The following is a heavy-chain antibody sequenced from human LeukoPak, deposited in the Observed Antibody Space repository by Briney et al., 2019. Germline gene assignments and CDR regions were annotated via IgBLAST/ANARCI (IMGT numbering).Heavy chain of an antibody. D-gene: IGHD3-22*01. J-gene: IGHJ4*02. CDR1: GGSISSGNYY. V-gene: IGHV4-31*03. CDR2: IYYSGST. CDR3: ARAYDSSGYYPSYFGY. Sequence: PSETLSLTCTVSGGSISSGNYYWSWIRQHPGTGLEWIGFIYYSGSTYYNPSLKSRVTISVDTSKNQFSLKLSAVTAADTAVYYCARAYDSSGYYPSYFGYWGQGTLVTVSS.